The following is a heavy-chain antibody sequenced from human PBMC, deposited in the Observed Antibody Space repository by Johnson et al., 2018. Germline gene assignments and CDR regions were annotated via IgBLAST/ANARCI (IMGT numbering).Heavy chain of an antibody. CDR2: ISGNGVNT. J-gene: IGHJ4*02. D-gene: IGHD5-24*01. Sequence: VQLVESGGGLVQXGGSVRLXCAASGFTFINYAMSWVRQAPGKGLEWVSSISGNGVNTFYADPVKGRFTISRDNSKNTLYLHMNSLRVEDTAVYYCESGRKDGDNYVDYWGQGTLVTVSS. CDR1: GFTFINYA. V-gene: IGHV3-23*04. CDR3: ESGRKDGDNYVDY.